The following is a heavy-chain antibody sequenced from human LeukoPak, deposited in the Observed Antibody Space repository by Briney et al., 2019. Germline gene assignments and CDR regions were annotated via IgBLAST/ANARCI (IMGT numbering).Heavy chain of an antibody. CDR1: GFTFSDYY. CDR2: IRGSGSDI. D-gene: IGHD5-12*01. Sequence: GGSLRLSCAASGFTFSDYYMSWIRQAPGKGLECVSYIRGSGSDIYYADSVKGRFTISRDNAKNSLYLQMNSLRAEDTAVYFCARDIVAPGLFLDYWGQGTPVTVSS. V-gene: IGHV3-11*01. CDR3: ARDIVAPGLFLDY. J-gene: IGHJ4*02.